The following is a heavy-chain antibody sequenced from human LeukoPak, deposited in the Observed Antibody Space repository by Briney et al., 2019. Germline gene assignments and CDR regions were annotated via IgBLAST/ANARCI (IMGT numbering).Heavy chain of an antibody. CDR1: GFTFSSHW. Sequence: VGCLRLSCAASGFTFSSHWMSWVRPAPGEGLGWVAFIRYDGNDKYSEKSVKGRFSISRDTSKDTVSLQMNSLRLEDTAIYYCAKPLMRDRWFGESWGQGTLVTVSS. CDR2: IRYDGNDK. J-gene: IGHJ5*02. D-gene: IGHD3-10*01. CDR3: AKPLMRDRWFGES. V-gene: IGHV3-30*02.